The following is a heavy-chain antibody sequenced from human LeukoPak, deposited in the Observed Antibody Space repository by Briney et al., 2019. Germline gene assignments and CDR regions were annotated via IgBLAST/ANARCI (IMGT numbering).Heavy chain of an antibody. CDR2: IKSDGTGT. J-gene: IGHJ4*02. D-gene: IGHD4-17*01. CDR3: ARGGYGAYMG. V-gene: IGHV3-74*01. CDR1: GFSFSSFW. Sequence: GGSLRLSCAASGFSFSSFWMHWVRQAPGKGLVWVSGIKSDGTGTSYVDSVKGRFTISRDKAKNTLDLQMNSLRAEDTAVYYCARGGYGAYMGWGQGMLVTVSS.